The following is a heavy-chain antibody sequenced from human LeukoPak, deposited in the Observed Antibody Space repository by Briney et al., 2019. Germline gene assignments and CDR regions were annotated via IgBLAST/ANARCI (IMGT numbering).Heavy chain of an antibody. V-gene: IGHV3-11*01. J-gene: IGHJ3*02. CDR3: ARDPAYFDRHRGDAFDI. CDR1: GFTFSDYY. Sequence: GGSLRLSCAASGFTFSDYYMSWTRQAPGKGLEWVSYISSSGSTIYYADSVKGRFTISRDNAKNSLYLQMNSLRAEDTAVYYCARDPAYFDRHRGDAFDIWGQGTMVTVSS. D-gene: IGHD3-9*01. CDR2: ISSSGSTI.